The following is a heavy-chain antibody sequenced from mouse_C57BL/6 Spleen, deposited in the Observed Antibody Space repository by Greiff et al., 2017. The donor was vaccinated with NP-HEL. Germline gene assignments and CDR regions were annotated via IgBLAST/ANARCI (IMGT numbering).Heavy chain of an antibody. CDR1: GFSLTSYG. J-gene: IGHJ1*03. V-gene: IGHV2-5*01. Sequence: QVQLQQSGPGLVQPSQSLSITCTVSGFSLTSYGVHWVRQSPGKGLEWLGVIWRGGSTDYNAAFMSRLSITKDNSKSQVFFKMKSLQADDTAIYYCAKEGTTVVALYWYFDVWGTGTTVTVSS. CDR2: IWRGGST. CDR3: AKEGTTVVALYWYFDV. D-gene: IGHD1-1*01.